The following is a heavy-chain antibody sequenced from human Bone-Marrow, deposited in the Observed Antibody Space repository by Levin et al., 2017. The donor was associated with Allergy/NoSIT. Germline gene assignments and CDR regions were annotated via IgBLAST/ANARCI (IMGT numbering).Heavy chain of an antibody. CDR1: GASIRSYY. CDR2: IYHTGST. D-gene: IGHD3-22*01. Sequence: ESLKISCPVSGASIRSYYWTWIRQPPGKGLEWIGYIYHTGSTNYNPSLKSRVTISVDTSKNQFSLKLSSVTAADTAVYYCARLNYYDHSGYFEWGQGTLATVSS. V-gene: IGHV4-59*08. J-gene: IGHJ4*02. CDR3: ARLNYYDHSGYFE.